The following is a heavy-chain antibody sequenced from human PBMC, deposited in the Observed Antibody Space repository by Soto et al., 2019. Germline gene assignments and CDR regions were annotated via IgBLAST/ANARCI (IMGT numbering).Heavy chain of an antibody. CDR1: GFSLSNVRMG. J-gene: IGHJ4*02. CDR3: ARHMTVVAARSLHY. CDR2: IFSNDEK. V-gene: IGHV2-26*01. Sequence: QVTLKESGPVLVKPTETLTLTCTVSGFSLSNVRMGVSWIRQPPGKALEWLAHIFSNDEKSYSTSLKSRLTICKDISKSQVVLTMTSMDPVDTRSYRSARHMTVVAARSLHYWGQGTLVTVSS. D-gene: IGHD1-26*01.